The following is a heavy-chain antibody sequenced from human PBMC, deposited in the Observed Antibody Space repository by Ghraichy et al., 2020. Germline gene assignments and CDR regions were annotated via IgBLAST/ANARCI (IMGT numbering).Heavy chain of an antibody. D-gene: IGHD3-22*01. CDR2: IYYSGST. Sequence: SETLSLTCTVSGGSISSYYWSWIRQPPGKGLEWIGYIYYSGSTNYNPSLKSRVTISVDTSKNQFSLKLSSVTAADTAVYYCARDTHDSSGYWGFDYWGQGTLVTVSS. CDR3: ARDTHDSSGYWGFDY. CDR1: GGSISSYY. J-gene: IGHJ4*02. V-gene: IGHV4-59*01.